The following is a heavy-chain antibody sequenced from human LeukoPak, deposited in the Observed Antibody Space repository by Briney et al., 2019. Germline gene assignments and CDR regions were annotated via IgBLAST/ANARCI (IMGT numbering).Heavy chain of an antibody. CDR3: ARPITGTDYGGGNWFDP. CDR1: GGSFSGYY. D-gene: IGHD1-7*01. J-gene: IGHJ5*02. CDR2: INHSGST. V-gene: IGHV4-34*01. Sequence: SETLSLTRAVYGGSFSGYYWSWIRQPPGKGLEWIGEINHSGSTNYNPSLKSRVTISVDTSKNQFSLKLSSVTAADTAVYYCARPITGTDYGGGNWFDPWGQGTLVTVSS.